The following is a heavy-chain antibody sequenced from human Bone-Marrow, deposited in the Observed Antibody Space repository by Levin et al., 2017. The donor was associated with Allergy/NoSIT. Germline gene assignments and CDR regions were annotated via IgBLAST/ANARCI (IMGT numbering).Heavy chain of an antibody. V-gene: IGHV1-2*02. Sequence: ASVKVSCKASGYTFTGYYMHWVRQAPGQGLEWMAWFNPHNGDTHYAQKFQGRVTLTRDTSISTAYMDLSRLNSDDSAVYFCARETKLTDAFDIWGQGTMVIVSS. D-gene: IGHD3-10*01. CDR2: FNPHNGDT. CDR1: GYTFTGYY. CDR3: ARETKLTDAFDI. J-gene: IGHJ3*02.